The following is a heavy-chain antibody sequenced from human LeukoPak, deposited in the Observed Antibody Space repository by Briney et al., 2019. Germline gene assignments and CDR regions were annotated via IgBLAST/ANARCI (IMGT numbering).Heavy chain of an antibody. D-gene: IGHD5-24*01. CDR2: IYYRGST. CDR1: GGSISSYY. J-gene: IGHJ4*02. CDR3: AGSGRVATIDY. Sequence: PSETLSLTCTVSGGSISSYYWSWIRPPPGKGLEWIGYIYYRGSTNYNPALKSRVPISVDTSKIQFSLKLRSVTAADTAVYYCAGSGRVATIDYWGQGTLVTVSS. V-gene: IGHV4-59*08.